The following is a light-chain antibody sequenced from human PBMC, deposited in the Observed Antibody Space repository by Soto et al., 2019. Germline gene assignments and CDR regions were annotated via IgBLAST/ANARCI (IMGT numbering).Light chain of an antibody. CDR2: DAS. CDR1: RSVSNY. V-gene: IGKV3-11*01. Sequence: EIVLTQSPATLSLSPGESATLSRRASRSVSNYLAWYQQKPGQAPRLLIYDASSRPTDIPARFSGSGSGTDFTLTISSLEPEDFALYYCQQRSNWPITFGQGTRLEIK. J-gene: IGKJ5*01. CDR3: QQRSNWPIT.